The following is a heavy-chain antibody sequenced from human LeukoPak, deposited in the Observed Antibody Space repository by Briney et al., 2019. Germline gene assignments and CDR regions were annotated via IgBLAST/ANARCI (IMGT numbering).Heavy chain of an antibody. D-gene: IGHD2-15*01. CDR2: INPSGGST. Sequence: ASVKVSCKASGYTFTSYYMHWVRQAPGQGLEWMGIINPSGGSTSYAQKLQGRVTMTRDTSTSTVYMELSSLRSEDTAVYYCARAQSRGCSGGSCYDAFDIWGQGTMVTVSS. J-gene: IGHJ3*02. V-gene: IGHV1-46*01. CDR3: ARAQSRGCSGGSCYDAFDI. CDR1: GYTFTSYY.